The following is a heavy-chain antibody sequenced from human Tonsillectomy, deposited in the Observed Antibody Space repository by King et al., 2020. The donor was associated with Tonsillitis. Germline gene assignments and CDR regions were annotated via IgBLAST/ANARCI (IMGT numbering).Heavy chain of an antibody. V-gene: IGHV3-30*02. J-gene: IGHJ4*02. CDR1: GFTFSSYG. CDR2: IRYDGSNK. D-gene: IGHD2-2*01. Sequence: VQLVESGGGVVQPGGSLRLSCAASGFTFSSYGMHWVRQAPGKGLEWVAFIRYDGSNKYYADSVKGRFTISRDNSKNTLYLQMNSLRAEDTAVYYCAKSLVPAAMSRTYYFDSWGQGTLVTVSS. CDR3: AKSLVPAAMSRTYYFDS.